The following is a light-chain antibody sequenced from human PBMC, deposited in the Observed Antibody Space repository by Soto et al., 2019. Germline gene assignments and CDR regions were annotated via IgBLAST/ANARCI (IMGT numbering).Light chain of an antibody. CDR3: ETWDSNTWV. Sequence: QSVLTQSSSASASLGSSVKLTCTLSSGHTSYIIAWHQQQPGKAPRYLMKLEGSGSYHKGSGVPDRFSGSSSGADRYLTISTLQFEDEADYYCETWDSNTWVFGGGTKLTVL. J-gene: IGLJ3*02. V-gene: IGLV4-60*02. CDR1: SGHTSYI. CDR2: LEGSGSY.